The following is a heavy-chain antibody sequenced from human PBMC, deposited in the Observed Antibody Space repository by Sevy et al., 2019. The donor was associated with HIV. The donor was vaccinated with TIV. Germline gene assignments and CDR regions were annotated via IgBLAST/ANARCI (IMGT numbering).Heavy chain of an antibody. Sequence: GGSLRLSCTASGFTFSSYAMYGVRQAPGKGLEWVAVISYDGNNKDYADSVKGRFTISRDNSKNTLYLQMNSLRAEDTAVYYCASHYYDSTGYYFPLDYWGQGTLVTVSS. D-gene: IGHD3-22*01. CDR2: ISYDGNNK. CDR3: ASHYYDSTGYYFPLDY. CDR1: GFTFSSYA. V-gene: IGHV3-30*04. J-gene: IGHJ4*02.